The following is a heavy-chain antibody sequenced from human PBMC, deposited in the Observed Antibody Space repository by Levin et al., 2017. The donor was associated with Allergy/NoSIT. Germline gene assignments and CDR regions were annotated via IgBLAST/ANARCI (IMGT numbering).Heavy chain of an antibody. D-gene: IGHD4-17*01. CDR3: ARLHGDYWFDP. J-gene: IGHJ5*02. V-gene: IGHV4-39*01. Sequence: GSLRLSCTVSGGSISSSSYYWGWIRQPPGKGLEWIGSIYYSGSTYYNPSLKSRVTISVDTSKNQFSLKLSSVTAADTAVYYCARLHGDYWFDPWGQGTLVTVSS. CDR2: IYYSGST. CDR1: GGSISSSSYY.